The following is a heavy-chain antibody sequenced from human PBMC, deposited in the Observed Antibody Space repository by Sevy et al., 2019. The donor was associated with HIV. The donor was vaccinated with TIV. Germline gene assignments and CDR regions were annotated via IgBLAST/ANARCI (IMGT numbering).Heavy chain of an antibody. Sequence: GGSLRLSCAASGFTFDDYAMYWVRQAPGKGLEWVSGISWNSGSIDYADSVKGRFTISRDNAKNSLYLQMKSLRADDTALYYCARDRDDGYCTNGVCFNFDNWGQGTLVTVSS. J-gene: IGHJ4*01. CDR2: ISWNSGSI. D-gene: IGHD2-8*01. CDR1: GFTFDDYA. V-gene: IGHV3-9*01. CDR3: ARDRDDGYCTNGVCFNFDN.